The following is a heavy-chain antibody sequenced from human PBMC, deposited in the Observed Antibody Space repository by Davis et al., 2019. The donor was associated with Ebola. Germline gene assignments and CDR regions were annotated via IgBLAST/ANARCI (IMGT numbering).Heavy chain of an antibody. CDR2: IRSKANSYAT. CDR1: GFTFSGSA. V-gene: IGHV3-73*01. Sequence: GESLKISCAASGFTFSGSAMHWVRQASGKGLEWVGRIRSKANSYATAYAASVKGRFTISRDDSKNTAYLQMNSLKTEDTAVYYCGGSYRRLDYWGQGTLVTVSS. J-gene: IGHJ4*02. CDR3: GGSYRRLDY. D-gene: IGHD1-26*01.